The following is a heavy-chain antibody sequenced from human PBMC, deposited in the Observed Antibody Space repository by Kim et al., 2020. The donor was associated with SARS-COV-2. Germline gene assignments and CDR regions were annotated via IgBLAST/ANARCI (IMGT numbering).Heavy chain of an antibody. CDR2: A. J-gene: IGHJ4*02. Sequence: ATHAQKFQGRGTIPSDESTSTAYMELSSLRSEDTAVYYCARFGEVGGVDYWGQGTLVTVSS. D-gene: IGHD1-26*01. V-gene: IGHV1-69*01. CDR3: ARFGEVGGVDY.